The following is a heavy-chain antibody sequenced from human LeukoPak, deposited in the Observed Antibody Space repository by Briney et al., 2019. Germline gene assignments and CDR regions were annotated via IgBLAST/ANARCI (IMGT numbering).Heavy chain of an antibody. V-gene: IGHV3-30*02. Sequence: AGGSLRLSCAASGFTFSSYGMHWVRQAPGKGLERVAFIRYDGSNKYYADSVKGRFTISRDNSKNTLYLQMNSLRAEDTAVYYCAKDGAPLTGVGRDFDYWGQGTLVTVSS. CDR2: IRYDGSNK. CDR3: AKDGAPLTGVGRDFDY. CDR1: GFTFSSYG. J-gene: IGHJ4*02. D-gene: IGHD7-27*01.